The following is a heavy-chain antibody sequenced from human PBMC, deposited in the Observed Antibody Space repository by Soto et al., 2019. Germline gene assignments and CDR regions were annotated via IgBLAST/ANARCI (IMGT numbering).Heavy chain of an antibody. CDR3: AREYYDFWSGPPGYYYYMDV. D-gene: IGHD3-3*01. CDR2: ISSSSSYI. J-gene: IGHJ6*03. Sequence: GESLKISCAASGFTFSSYSMNWVRQAPGKGLEWVSSISSSSSYIYYADSVKGRFTISRDNAKNSLYLQMNSLRAEDTAVYYCAREYYDFWSGPPGYYYYMDVWGKGTTVTVSS. V-gene: IGHV3-21*01. CDR1: GFTFSSYS.